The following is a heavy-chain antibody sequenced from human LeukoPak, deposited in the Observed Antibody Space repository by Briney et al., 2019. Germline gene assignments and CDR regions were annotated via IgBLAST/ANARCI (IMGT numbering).Heavy chain of an antibody. J-gene: IGHJ4*02. D-gene: IGHD4-23*01. CDR3: ARDRGTVGEAGNY. Sequence: ASVKVSCKASGYTFTDYYIHWVRQAPGQGLDWMGWINPNSGGTNHALKFQGSVTMTRDTSISTAYMELSSLRSDDTAVYYCARDRGTVGEAGNYWGQGTLVTVSS. CDR2: INPNSGGT. V-gene: IGHV1-2*02. CDR1: GYTFTDYY.